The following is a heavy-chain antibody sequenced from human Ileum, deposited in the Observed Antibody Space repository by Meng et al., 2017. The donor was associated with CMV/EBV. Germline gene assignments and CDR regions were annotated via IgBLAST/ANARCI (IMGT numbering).Heavy chain of an antibody. CDR3: TSGWGLNY. CDR2: TFYRSKWYY. J-gene: IGHJ4*02. D-gene: IGHD3-10*01. CDR1: GDSISGSNTA. Sequence: QVQLQQPGPGLVKPSPTPSLTCVISGDSISGSNTAWNWLRQSPSTGLEWLGRTFYRSKWYYDYAVSVNSRIAIIPDTSKNQLSLQLNSVTPEDTAVYYCTSGWGLNYWGQGTLVTVSS. V-gene: IGHV6-1*01.